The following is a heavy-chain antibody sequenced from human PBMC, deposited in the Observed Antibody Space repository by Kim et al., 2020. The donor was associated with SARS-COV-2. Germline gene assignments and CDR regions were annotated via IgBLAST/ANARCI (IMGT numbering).Heavy chain of an antibody. Sequence: GGSLRLSCTASGFTFTNYAMGWVRQAPEKGLEWVSVISTSGGDTFYADSLKGRFTISRDNSKNTVFMQMNDLRVEDTAVYYCAKDGSFSGGATRHFDYWGQGTLVTVST. V-gene: IGHV3-23*01. CDR2: ISTSGGDT. CDR1: GFTFTNYA. J-gene: IGHJ4*02. D-gene: IGHD3-10*01. CDR3: AKDGSFSGGATRHFDY.